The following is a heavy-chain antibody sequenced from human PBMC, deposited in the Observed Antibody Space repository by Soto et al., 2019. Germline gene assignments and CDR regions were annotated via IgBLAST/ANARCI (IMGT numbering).Heavy chain of an antibody. CDR1: GYSISSSNW. J-gene: IGHJ6*02. CDR3: ARMSGWGITGTYYYYGMDV. CDR2: IYYSGGT. Sequence: PSETLSLTCAVSGYSISSSNWWGWIRQPPGKGLEWIGYIYYSGGTYYNPSLKSRVTMSVDTSKNQFSLKLSSVTAVDTAVYYCARMSGWGITGTYYYYGMDVWGQGTTVTVSS. D-gene: IGHD1-20*01. V-gene: IGHV4-28*01.